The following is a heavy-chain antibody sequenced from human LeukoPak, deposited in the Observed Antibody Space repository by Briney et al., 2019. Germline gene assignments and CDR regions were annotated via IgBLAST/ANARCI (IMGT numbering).Heavy chain of an antibody. Sequence: ASVKVSCKASGGTFSSYAISWVRQAPGLGLEWMGRIIPIFGTANYAQKFQGRVTITTDESTSTAYMELSSLGSEDTAVYYCASAYMVRGVIPLGWFDPWGQGTLVTVSS. V-gene: IGHV1-69*05. CDR2: IIPIFGTA. CDR1: GGTFSSYA. CDR3: ASAYMVRGVIPLGWFDP. D-gene: IGHD3-10*01. J-gene: IGHJ5*02.